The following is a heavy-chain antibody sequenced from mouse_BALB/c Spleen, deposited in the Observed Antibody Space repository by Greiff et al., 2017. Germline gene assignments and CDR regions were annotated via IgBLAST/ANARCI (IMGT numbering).Heavy chain of an antibody. J-gene: IGHJ4*01. CDR3: ARWGLRSMDY. D-gene: IGHD2-2*01. CDR1: GYTFTSYW. V-gene: IGHV1-7*01. Sequence: QVQLKQSGAELAKPGASVKMSCKASGYTFTSYWMHWVKQRPGQGLEWIGYIHPSTGYTEYNQKFKDKATLTADKSPSTAYMQLSSLTSEDSAVYYWARWGLRSMDYWGQGTSVTVSS. CDR2: IHPSTGYT.